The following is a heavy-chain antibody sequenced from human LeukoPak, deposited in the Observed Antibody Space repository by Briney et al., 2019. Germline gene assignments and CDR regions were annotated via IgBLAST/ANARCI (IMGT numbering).Heavy chain of an antibody. Sequence: SETLSLTCTVSGGSISSGGYYWSWIRQHPGKSLEWIGYIYYSGSTYYNPSLKSRVTISVDTSKNQFSLKLSSVTAADTAVYYCARESRRIAAAGSSFDYWGQGTLVTVSS. V-gene: IGHV4-31*03. D-gene: IGHD6-13*01. J-gene: IGHJ4*02. CDR3: ARESRRIAAAGSSFDY. CDR1: GGSISSGGYY. CDR2: IYYSGST.